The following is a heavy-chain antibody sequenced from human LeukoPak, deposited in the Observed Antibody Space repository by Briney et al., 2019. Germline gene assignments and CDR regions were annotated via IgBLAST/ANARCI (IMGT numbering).Heavy chain of an antibody. D-gene: IGHD1-26*01. CDR2: ITASGTAM. CDR1: GFTFCSYS. CDR3: ASSGSYRFDY. Sequence: GGSLRLSCAASGFTFCSYSMNWVRQAPGKGLEWVSHITASGTAMFYADSVKGRFTISRDNAKNSLYLQMNSLRDEDTAVYYCASSGSYRFDYWGQGTLVTVSS. V-gene: IGHV3-48*02. J-gene: IGHJ4*02.